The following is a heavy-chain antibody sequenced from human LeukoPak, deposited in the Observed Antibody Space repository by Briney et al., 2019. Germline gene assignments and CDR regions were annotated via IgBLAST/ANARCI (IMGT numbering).Heavy chain of an antibody. CDR1: GFTFSSYS. D-gene: IGHD2-15*01. J-gene: IGHJ4*02. CDR3: ARDVLYCSGGSCYPYYFEY. V-gene: IGHV3-48*01. CDR2: ISSSSSTI. Sequence: GGCLRLSCAASGFTFSSYSRNWVRQAPGKGLEWVSYISSSSSTIYYADSVKGRFTISRDNAKNSLYLQMNSLRAEDTAVYYCARDVLYCSGGSCYPYYFEYWGRGTLGTVCS.